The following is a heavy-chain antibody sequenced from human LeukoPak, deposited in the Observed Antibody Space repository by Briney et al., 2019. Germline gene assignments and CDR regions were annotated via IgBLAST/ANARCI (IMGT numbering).Heavy chain of an antibody. Sequence: KPSETLSLTCTVSGGSVSSSSYYWGWIRQPPGKGLEWIGSIYYSGSTYYNPSLKSRVTISVDTSKNQFSLKLSSVTAADTAVYYCARHVGYCSGGSCYSAWYFDLWGRGTLVTVSS. V-gene: IGHV4-39*01. D-gene: IGHD2-15*01. CDR3: ARHVGYCSGGSCYSAWYFDL. CDR1: GGSVSSSSYY. J-gene: IGHJ2*01. CDR2: IYYSGST.